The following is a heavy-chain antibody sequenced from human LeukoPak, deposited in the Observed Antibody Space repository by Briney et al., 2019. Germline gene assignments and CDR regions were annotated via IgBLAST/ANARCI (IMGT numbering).Heavy chain of an antibody. CDR1: GYTFSRYA. V-gene: IGHV1-18*01. D-gene: IGHD1-26*01. CDR3: AKGLTGSYWSLDAFDI. CDR2: ISGYNGYT. Sequence: ASVKVSCKASGYTFSRYAISWVRQAPGQGLEWMGWISGYNGYTKNAQKFQGRVTMTTDTSTSTAYMELRSLRSDDTAVYYCAKGLTGSYWSLDAFDIWGQGTMVTVSS. J-gene: IGHJ3*02.